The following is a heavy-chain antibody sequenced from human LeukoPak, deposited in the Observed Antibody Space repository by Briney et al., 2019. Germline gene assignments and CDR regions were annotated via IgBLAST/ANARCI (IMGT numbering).Heavy chain of an antibody. CDR1: GYRFTNYW. J-gene: IGHJ4*02. CDR3: ARSSGYWAADY. Sequence: GESLETSFQGSGYRFTNYWIGWGRPMPGKGPEWVGINSPGDSDTRYRPSFQGQVTISADKSIGTANLQWSSLKASDTAMYYCARSSGYWAADYWGQGTLVTVSS. V-gene: IGHV5-51*01. D-gene: IGHD3-9*01. CDR2: NSPGDSDT.